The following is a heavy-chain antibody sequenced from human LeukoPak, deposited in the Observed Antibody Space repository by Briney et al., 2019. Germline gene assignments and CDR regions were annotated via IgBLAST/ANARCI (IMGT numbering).Heavy chain of an antibody. D-gene: IGHD3-3*01. V-gene: IGHV3-33*08. CDR1: GFTFSSYG. J-gene: IGHJ4*02. Sequence: PGRSLRLSCAASGFTFSSYGMHWVRQAPGKGLEWVAVIWYDGSNKYYADSVKGRFTISRDNSKNTLYLQMNSLRAEDTAVYYCARWRGAQSEFVVWGQGTLVTVSS. CDR2: IWYDGSNK. CDR3: ARWRGAQSEFVV.